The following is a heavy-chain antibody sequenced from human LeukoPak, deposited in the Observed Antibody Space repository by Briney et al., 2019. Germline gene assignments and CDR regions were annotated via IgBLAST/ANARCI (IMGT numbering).Heavy chain of an antibody. V-gene: IGHV3-48*02. CDR1: GFTFSDFG. J-gene: IGHJ5*02. D-gene: IGHD2-2*01. Sequence: GGSLRLSCIASGFTFSDFGMNWVRQAPGKGLGWVSYISISARTIYYIDSVKGRFTISRDNAKNSLYLQMNSLRDEDTAVYYCARDFSRFCSSSSCANWFDPWGQGTLVTVSS. CDR3: ARDFSRFCSSSSCANWFDP. CDR2: ISISARTI.